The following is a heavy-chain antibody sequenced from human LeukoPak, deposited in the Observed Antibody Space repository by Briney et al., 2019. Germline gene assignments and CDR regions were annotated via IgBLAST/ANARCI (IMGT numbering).Heavy chain of an antibody. CDR1: GFTFSNYG. Sequence: PPGGSLRLSCAAAGFTFSNYGMHWVRQAPGKGLEWVALIRYDGSKKDYGDSVKGRFTISRDNTKNTLHLQMNSLRAEDTAVYYCARTEDTERYDYWGQGTLVTVSS. CDR3: ARTEDTERYDY. J-gene: IGHJ4*02. V-gene: IGHV3-33*01. D-gene: IGHD5-18*01. CDR2: IRYDGSKK.